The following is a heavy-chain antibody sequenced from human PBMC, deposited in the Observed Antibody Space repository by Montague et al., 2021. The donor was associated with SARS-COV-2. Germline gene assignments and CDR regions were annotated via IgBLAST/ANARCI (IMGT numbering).Heavy chain of an antibody. CDR1: VGSISGYY. D-gene: IGHD7-27*01. CDR3: ARGRDQLGWFDP. J-gene: IGHJ5*02. Sequence: SETLSLTCTVSVGSISGYYWSWIRQPPGKGLEWIGYMSYSGTTNYNPSLRSRLTMSIDTSKDQLSLKLSSLTAADAAVYYCARGRDQLGWFDPWGQGTLVTVSS. V-gene: IGHV4-59*01. CDR2: MSYSGTT.